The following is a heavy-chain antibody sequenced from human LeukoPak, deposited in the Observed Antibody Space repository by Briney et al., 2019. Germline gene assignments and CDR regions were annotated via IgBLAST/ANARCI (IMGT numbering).Heavy chain of an antibody. Sequence: GGSLRLSCAGSGVTFTSYWTTWVRQAPGKGLQWMANIKPDGSQENYAASAKGRFTISRDSAKESLFLQMNSLRVEDTAVYYCVRVGFKDEGFDHWGQGTLVTVSS. V-gene: IGHV3-7*01. CDR1: GVTFTSYW. CDR3: VRVGFKDEGFDH. CDR2: IKPDGSQE. D-gene: IGHD5-24*01. J-gene: IGHJ4*02.